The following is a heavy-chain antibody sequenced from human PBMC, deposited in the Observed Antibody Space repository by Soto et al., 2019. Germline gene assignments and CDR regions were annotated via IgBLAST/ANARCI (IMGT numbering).Heavy chain of an antibody. CDR3: ARGPGSSDWRFSYYYMAV. CDR1: FTSYD. V-gene: IGHV1-8*01. Sequence: QVQLVQSGAEVKKPGASVKVSCTFTSYDINWVRQATGQGLEWMAWMNPNSGNTRYAQKFQGRVTMTRNTSNFTAYMELSSLRSEDTAVYYCARGPGSSDWRFSYYYMAVWGQGTTVTVSS. J-gene: IGHJ6*02. CDR2: MNPNSGNT. D-gene: IGHD6-19*01.